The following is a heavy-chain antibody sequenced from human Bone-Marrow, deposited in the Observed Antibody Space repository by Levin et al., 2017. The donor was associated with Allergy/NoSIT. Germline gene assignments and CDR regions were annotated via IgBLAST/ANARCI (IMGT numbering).Heavy chain of an antibody. CDR3: AKNRQWLAPKNFDY. Sequence: GESLKISCAASGFTFSSYAMSWVRQAPGKGLEWVSSISGSGDSTYYADSVKGRFTISRDYSKNTLYLQMNSLRAEDTAIYYCAKNRQWLAPKNFDYWGQGTLSPSPQ. D-gene: IGHD6-19*01. J-gene: IGHJ4*02. CDR2: ISGSGDST. CDR1: GFTFSSYA. V-gene: IGHV3-23*01.